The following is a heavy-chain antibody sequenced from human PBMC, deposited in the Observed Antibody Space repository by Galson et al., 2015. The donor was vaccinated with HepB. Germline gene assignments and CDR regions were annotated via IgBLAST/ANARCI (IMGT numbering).Heavy chain of an antibody. J-gene: IGHJ6*02. CDR2: IDWDDDE. CDR3: ARTYYSYGMDV. V-gene: IGHV2-70*11. Sequence: PALVKPTQTLTLTCTFSGFSLTTSGMCVSWIRQPPGKALEWLARIDWDDDEYYSTSLKTRLTISKDTSKNQVVLTMTNMDPVDTATYYRARTYYSYGMDVWGQATTVTVSS. CDR1: GFSLTTSGMC.